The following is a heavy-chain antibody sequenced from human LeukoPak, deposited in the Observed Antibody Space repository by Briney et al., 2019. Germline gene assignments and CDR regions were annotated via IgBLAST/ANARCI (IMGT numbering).Heavy chain of an antibody. V-gene: IGHV1-46*01. CDR3: AKGNHGSGGPPGIAVAGTFGY. D-gene: IGHD6-19*01. J-gene: IGHJ4*02. CDR2: INPSGGSP. CDR1: GYTFTNYY. Sequence: ASVKVSCKASGYTFTNYYMHWVRQAPGQGLEWMGIINPSGGSPSYAQKFQGRVTMTRDTSTSTVYMELSSLRSEDTAVYYCAKGNHGSGGPPGIAVAGTFGYWGQGTLVTVSS.